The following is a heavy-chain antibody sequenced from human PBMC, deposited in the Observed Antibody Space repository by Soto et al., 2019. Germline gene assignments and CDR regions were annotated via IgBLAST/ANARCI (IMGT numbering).Heavy chain of an antibody. Sequence: ASVKVSCKASGYTFTSYYMHWVRQAPGQGLEWMGIINPSGGGTSYAQKFQGRVTMTRDTSTSTVYMELSSLRSEDTAVYYCARIKTVSLYYYYMDVWGKGTTVTVSS. CDR3: ARIKTVSLYYYYMDV. CDR1: GYTFTSYY. J-gene: IGHJ6*03. V-gene: IGHV1-46*03. CDR2: INPSGGGT.